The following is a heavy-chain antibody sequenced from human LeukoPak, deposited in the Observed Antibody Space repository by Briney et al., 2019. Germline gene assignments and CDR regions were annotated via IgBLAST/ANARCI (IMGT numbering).Heavy chain of an antibody. V-gene: IGHV3-20*04. J-gene: IGHJ4*02. CDR3: ARGGCSGGSCYYYFDY. CDR2: INWNGGST. D-gene: IGHD2-15*01. Sequence: RGSLRLSCAASGFTFDDYGMSWVRQAPGKGLGWVSGINWNGGSTGYADSVKGRFTISRDNAKNSLYLQMNSLRAEDTALYYCARGGCSGGSCYYYFDYWGQGTLVTVSP. CDR1: GFTFDDYG.